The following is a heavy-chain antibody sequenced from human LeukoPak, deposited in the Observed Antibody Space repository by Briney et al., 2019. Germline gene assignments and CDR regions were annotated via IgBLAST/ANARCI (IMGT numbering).Heavy chain of an antibody. CDR2: IIPILGIA. V-gene: IGHV1-69*04. CDR1: GGTFSSYA. CDR3: ARDTAAPLGHDSSGHETPYYFDY. J-gene: IGHJ4*02. D-gene: IGHD3-22*01. Sequence: SVKVSCKASGGTFSSYAISWVRQAPGQGLEWMGRIIPILGIANYAQKFQGRVTITADKSTSTAYMELSSLRSEDTAVYYCARDTAAPLGHDSSGHETPYYFDYWGQGTLVTVSS.